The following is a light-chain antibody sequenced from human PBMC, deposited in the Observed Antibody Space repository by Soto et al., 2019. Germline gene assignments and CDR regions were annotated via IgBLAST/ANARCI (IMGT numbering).Light chain of an antibody. Sequence: SQSPGTLSLSTGERATLSCRASQSVSNNYLTWYQHKPGQAPRLLIYGASNRATGIPDRFSGSGSGTDFTLTISRLEPEDFAVYYCQQYASSPWTFAQRTKVAIK. V-gene: IGKV3-20*01. CDR1: QSVSNNY. CDR2: GAS. J-gene: IGKJ1*01. CDR3: QQYASSPWT.